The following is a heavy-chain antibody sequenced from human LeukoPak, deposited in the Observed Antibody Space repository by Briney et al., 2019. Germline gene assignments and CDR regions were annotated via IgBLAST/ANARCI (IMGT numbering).Heavy chain of an antibody. V-gene: IGHV4-59*10. CDR2: IYMVGST. CDR1: AASFSGYY. CDR3: ARAVSYYDISAAGYYYYMDV. Sequence: SQTLSPTCAVYAASFSGYYWGWIRQHPGKGLGCIGLIYMVGSTNYTPSPKSRVTMSVDTSKNQFSPKLSSVTAADTAVYYCARAVSYYDISAAGYYYYMDVWGKGTTVTISS. D-gene: IGHD3-9*01. J-gene: IGHJ6*03.